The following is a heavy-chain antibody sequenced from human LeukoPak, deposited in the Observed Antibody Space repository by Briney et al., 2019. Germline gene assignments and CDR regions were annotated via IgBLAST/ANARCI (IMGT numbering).Heavy chain of an antibody. CDR2: IKHEGIEK. J-gene: IGHJ4*02. CDR3: ARGTDMVATTGEYYFDH. CDR1: GFNLSNFW. Sequence: PGGSLRLSCAASGFNLSNFWMTWVGQAPGKGLEGVANIKHEGIEKYYVDSVKGRFTISRDNARNSLYLQMNSLRVEHTALYYCARGTDMVATTGEYYFDHWGQGTLVTVSS. V-gene: IGHV3-7*01. D-gene: IGHD5-12*01.